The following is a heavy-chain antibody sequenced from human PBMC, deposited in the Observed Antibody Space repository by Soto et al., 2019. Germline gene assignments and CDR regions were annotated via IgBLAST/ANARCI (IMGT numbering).Heavy chain of an antibody. CDR2: IYYSGST. CDR1: GGSISSSSYY. V-gene: IGHV4-39*01. J-gene: IGHJ4*02. D-gene: IGHD5-12*01. Sequence: QLQLQESGPGLVKPSETLSLTCNVSGGSISSSSYYWGWIRQPPGKGLEWIGSIYYSGSTYYNPSLKSRVTISVDTSKNQFSLKLSSVTAADTAVYYCVASTTIVSGDYWGQGTLVTVSS. CDR3: VASTTIVSGDY.